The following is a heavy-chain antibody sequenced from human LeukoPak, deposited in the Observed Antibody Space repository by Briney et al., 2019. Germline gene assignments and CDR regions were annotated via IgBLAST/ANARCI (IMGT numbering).Heavy chain of an antibody. J-gene: IGHJ6*03. CDR1: GFTFSSYA. Sequence: GGSLRLSCEASGFTFSSYAISWVRQAAGKGLEWVSGIIDSGDITYLVHSVKGRFTVSRDNSKNTLYLQMNSLRAEDTAVYYCAKLGGQEVYNYFVGVWGKGTTVAVSS. D-gene: IGHD3-16*01. V-gene: IGHV3-23*01. CDR2: IIDSGDIT. CDR3: AKLGGQEVYNYFVGV.